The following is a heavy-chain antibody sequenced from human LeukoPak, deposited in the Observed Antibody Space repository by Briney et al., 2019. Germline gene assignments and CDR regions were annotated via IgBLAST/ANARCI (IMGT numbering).Heavy chain of an antibody. CDR1: GSGFSIYA. CDR3: ARIRGYSGYDRFDH. J-gene: IGHJ4*02. Sequence: GKLRCSSAGSGFSIYAYTWVRQPPGQGLGWMGRSIHSLGIANYAEKFQGRVTITADKSTSTAYKELSSLRSEDTAVYYCARIRGYSGYDRFDHWGQGTLVTVSS. D-gene: IGHD5-12*01. V-gene: IGHV1-69*04. CDR2: SIHSLGIA.